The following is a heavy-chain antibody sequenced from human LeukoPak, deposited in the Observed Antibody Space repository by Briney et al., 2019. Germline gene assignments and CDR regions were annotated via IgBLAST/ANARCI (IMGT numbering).Heavy chain of an antibody. J-gene: IGHJ5*02. CDR1: GFTFSSYA. CDR3: AREGRVNWFDP. V-gene: IGHV3-30-3*01. CDR2: ISYDGSNK. Sequence: GGSLRLSCAASGFTFSSYAMHWVRQAPGKGMEWVAVISYDGSNKYYADSVKGRFTTSRDNSKNTLYLQMNSLRAEDTAVYYCAREGRVNWFDPWGQGTLVTVSS.